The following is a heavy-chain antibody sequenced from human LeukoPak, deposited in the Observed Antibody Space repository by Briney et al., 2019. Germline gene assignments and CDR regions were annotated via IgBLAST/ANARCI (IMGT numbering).Heavy chain of an antibody. CDR1: GYTFTGYY. J-gene: IGHJ4*02. V-gene: IGHV1-2*02. Sequence: GASVKVSCKASGYTFTGYYMHWVRQAPGQGLEWMGWINPNSGGTNYAQKLQGRVTMTTDTSTSTACMELRSLRSDDTAVYYCARARGGGTGYYFNWGQGTLVTVSS. CDR2: INPNSGGT. D-gene: IGHD3-9*01. CDR3: ARARGGGTGYYFN.